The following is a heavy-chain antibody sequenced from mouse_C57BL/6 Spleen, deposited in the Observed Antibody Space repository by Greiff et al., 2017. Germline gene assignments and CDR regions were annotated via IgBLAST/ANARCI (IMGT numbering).Heavy chain of an antibody. CDR2: IWSGGST. CDR1: GFSLTSYG. CDR3: ARKTGTTVVGAMDY. J-gene: IGHJ4*01. Sequence: VQLQQSGPGLVQPSQRLSITCTVSGFSLTSYGVHWVRQSPGKGLEWLGVIWSGGSTDYNAAFISRLSISKDNSKSQVFFKMNSLQADDTAIYYCARKTGTTVVGAMDYWGQGTSVTVSS. D-gene: IGHD1-1*01. V-gene: IGHV2-2*01.